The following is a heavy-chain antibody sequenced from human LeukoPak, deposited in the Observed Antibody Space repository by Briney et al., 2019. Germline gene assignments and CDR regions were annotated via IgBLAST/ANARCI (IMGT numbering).Heavy chain of an antibody. Sequence: ASVKVSCKASGYTFTSYDINWVRQATGQGLEWMGWMNPISGNTGYAQKFQGRVTMTRNTSISTAYMELSSLRSEDTAVYYCARVKYSSSWYVRRQKDFDYWGQGTLVTVSS. D-gene: IGHD6-13*01. CDR1: GYTFTSYD. J-gene: IGHJ4*02. V-gene: IGHV1-8*01. CDR2: MNPISGNT. CDR3: ARVKYSSSWYVRRQKDFDY.